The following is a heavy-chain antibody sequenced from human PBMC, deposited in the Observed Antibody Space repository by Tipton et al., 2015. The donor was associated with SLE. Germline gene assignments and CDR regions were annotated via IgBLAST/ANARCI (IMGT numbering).Heavy chain of an antibody. D-gene: IGHD3-16*01. J-gene: IGHJ4*02. Sequence: TLSLTCTVSGGSISSSSYYWGWIRQPPGKGLEWIGSIYYSGSTYYNPSLKSRVTISVDTSKNQFSLKLSSVTAADTAVYYCARGLGTHDYGDYWDQGTLVTVSS. CDR3: ARGLGTHDYGDY. CDR2: IYYSGST. CDR1: GGSISSSSYY. V-gene: IGHV4-39*07.